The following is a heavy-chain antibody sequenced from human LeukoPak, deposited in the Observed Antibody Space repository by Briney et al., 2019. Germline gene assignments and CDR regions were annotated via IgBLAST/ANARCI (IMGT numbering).Heavy chain of an antibody. CDR3: AREWPRRSGFAY. CDR1: GGSISSGGYY. CDR2: TYYSGST. J-gene: IGHJ4*02. D-gene: IGHD1-26*01. V-gene: IGHV4-61*08. Sequence: SETLSLTCTVSGGSISSGGYYWSWIRQPPGKGLEWIGYTYYSGSTNYNPSLKSRVTISVDTSKNQFSLKLSSVTAADTAVYYCAREWPRRSGFAYWGQGTLVTVSS.